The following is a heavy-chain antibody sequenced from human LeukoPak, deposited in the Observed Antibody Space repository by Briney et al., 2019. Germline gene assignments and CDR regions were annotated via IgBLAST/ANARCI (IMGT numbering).Heavy chain of an antibody. CDR1: GFTFSSYA. Sequence: PGGSLRLPCAASGFTFSSYAMHWVRQAPGKGLEWVAVISYDGSNKYYADSVKGRFTISRDNSKNTLYLQMNSLRAEDTAVYYCAKDLPIFDYWGQGTLVTVSS. V-gene: IGHV3-30-3*01. J-gene: IGHJ4*02. CDR2: ISYDGSNK. CDR3: AKDLPIFDY.